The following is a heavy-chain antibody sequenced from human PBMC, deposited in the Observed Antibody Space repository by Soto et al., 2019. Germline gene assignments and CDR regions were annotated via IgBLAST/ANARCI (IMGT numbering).Heavy chain of an antibody. Sequence: QVQLVQSGAEVKKPGSSVKVSCKASGGTFSSYIISWVRQAPGQGLEWMGRIIPILGIANYAQKFQGRVTITADKSTTTSYMELSCLRSEDTAVYYCARFPQTAIVGAAYFDYWGQGTLVTVSS. J-gene: IGHJ4*02. CDR3: ARFPQTAIVGAAYFDY. D-gene: IGHD1-26*01. CDR1: GGTFSSYI. V-gene: IGHV1-69*02. CDR2: IIPILGIA.